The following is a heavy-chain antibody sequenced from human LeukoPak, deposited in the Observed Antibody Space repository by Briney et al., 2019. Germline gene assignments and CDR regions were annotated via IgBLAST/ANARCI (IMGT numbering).Heavy chain of an antibody. D-gene: IGHD3-10*01. V-gene: IGHV4-38-2*01. Sequence: SETLSLTCPVSGYSISSGYFWGWIRQPPGRRLEWIGTVYHSGNTYYNPSLKSRLTISVDTSKNQFSLTLSSVTAADTAVYYCARRYYYGSGVFDYWGQGALVTVSS. CDR1: GYSISSGYF. CDR3: ARRYYYGSGVFDY. CDR2: VYHSGNT. J-gene: IGHJ4*02.